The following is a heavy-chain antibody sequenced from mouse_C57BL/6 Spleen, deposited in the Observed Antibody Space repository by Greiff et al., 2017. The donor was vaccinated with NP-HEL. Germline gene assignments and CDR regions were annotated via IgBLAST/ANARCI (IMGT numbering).Heavy chain of an antibody. J-gene: IGHJ3*01. CDR3: TTGVTTGKFAY. CDR1: GFNIKDDY. Sequence: EVQGVESGAELVRPGASVKLSCTASGFNIKDDYMHWVKQRPEQGLEWIGWIDPENGDTEYASKFQGKATITADTSSNTAYLQLSSLTSEDTAVYYCTTGVTTGKFAYWGQGTLVTVSA. D-gene: IGHD2-2*01. V-gene: IGHV14-4*01. CDR2: IDPENGDT.